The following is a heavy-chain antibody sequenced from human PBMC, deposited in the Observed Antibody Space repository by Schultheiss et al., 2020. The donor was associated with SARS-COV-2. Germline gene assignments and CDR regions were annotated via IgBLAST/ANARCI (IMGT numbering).Heavy chain of an antibody. CDR3: ARRGIVVAMLDP. CDR2: IYYSGST. J-gene: IGHJ5*02. Sequence: SETLSLTCAVYGGSFSGYYWSWLRQPPGKGLEWIGYIYYSGSTYYNPSLKSRVTISVDTSKNQFSLKLSSVTAADTAVYYCARRGIVVAMLDPWGQGTLVTVSS. V-gene: IGHV4-59*08. D-gene: IGHD3-22*01. CDR1: GGSFSGYY.